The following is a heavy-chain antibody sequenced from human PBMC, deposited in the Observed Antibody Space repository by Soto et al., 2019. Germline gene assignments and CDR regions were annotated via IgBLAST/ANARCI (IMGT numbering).Heavy chain of an antibody. CDR2: ISYDGSNK. CDR1: GFTFSSYG. J-gene: IGHJ4*02. V-gene: IGHV3-30*18. CDR3: AKGNFIVANYFDY. Sequence: PGGSLRLSCAASGFTFSSYGMHWVRQAPGKGLEWVAVISYDGSNKYYAGSVKGRFTISRDNSKNTLYLQMNSLRAEDTAVYYCAKGNFIVANYFDYWGQGTLVTVSS. D-gene: IGHD5-12*01.